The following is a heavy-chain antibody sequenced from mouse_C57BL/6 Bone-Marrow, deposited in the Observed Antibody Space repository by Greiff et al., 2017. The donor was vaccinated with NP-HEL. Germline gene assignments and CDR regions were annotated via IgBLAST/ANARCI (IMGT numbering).Heavy chain of an antibody. CDR1: GYTFTSYW. V-gene: IGHV1-50*01. CDR3: ARYGIYYGYDAWFAY. D-gene: IGHD2-2*01. CDR2: IDPSDSYT. Sequence: QVQLQQPGAELVKPGASVKLSCKASGYTFTSYWMQWVKQRPGQGLEWIGEIDPSDSYTNYNQKFKGKATLTVDTSSSTAYMQLSSLTSEDSAVYYDARYGIYYGYDAWFAYWCQGNLVTVTA. J-gene: IGHJ3*01.